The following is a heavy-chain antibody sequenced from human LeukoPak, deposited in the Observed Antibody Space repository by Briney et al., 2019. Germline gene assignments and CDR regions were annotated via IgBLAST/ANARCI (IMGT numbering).Heavy chain of an antibody. CDR2: IYYSGST. D-gene: IGHD2-2*01. Sequence: SXTLSLTCTVSGGSFSSGSYYWAWIRQPPGTGLEWIGYIYYSGSTNYNPSLKSRVTISVDTSKNQFSLKLSSVTAADAALYYCARDTTYCSGTSCYRGYFDLWGRGTLVTVSS. CDR1: GGSFSSGSYY. CDR3: ARDTTYCSGTSCYRGYFDL. V-gene: IGHV4-61*01. J-gene: IGHJ2*01.